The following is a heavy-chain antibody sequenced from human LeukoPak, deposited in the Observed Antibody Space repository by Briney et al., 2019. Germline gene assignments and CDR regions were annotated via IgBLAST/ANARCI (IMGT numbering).Heavy chain of an antibody. V-gene: IGHV4-59*01. J-gene: IGHJ4*02. CDR3: ARGQKYRSGYTVTELGSGYFDY. Sequence: SETLSLTCTVSGGSISSYYGSWIRQPPGKGREWIGYIYYSGSTNYNPSLKSRVTISVYTSNNQFSVKLSSVTAADTAVYYCARGQKYRSGYTVTELGSGYFDYWGQGTLVTVSS. CDR1: GGSISSYY. D-gene: IGHD5-18*01. CDR2: IYYSGST.